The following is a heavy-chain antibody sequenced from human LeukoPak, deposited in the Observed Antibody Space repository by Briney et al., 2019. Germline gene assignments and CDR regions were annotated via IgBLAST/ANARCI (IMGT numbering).Heavy chain of an antibody. D-gene: IGHD6-19*01. V-gene: IGHV3-73*01. Sequence: PGRSLRLSCAASGFTFSGSAMHWVRQASGKGLEWVGRIRSKANSYATAYAASVKGRFTISRDDSKNTAYLQMNSLKTEDTAVYYCTRAGISSGWGQGTLVTVSS. J-gene: IGHJ4*02. CDR1: GFTFSGSA. CDR2: IRSKANSYAT. CDR3: TRAGISSG.